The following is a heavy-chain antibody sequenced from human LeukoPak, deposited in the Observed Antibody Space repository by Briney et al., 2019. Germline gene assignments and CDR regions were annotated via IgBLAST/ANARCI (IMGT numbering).Heavy chain of an antibody. D-gene: IGHD2-15*01. J-gene: IGHJ4*02. CDR1: GFTFSSYG. CDR3: AKWGCSGGSCYPFDY. V-gene: IGHV3-30*02. Sequence: GGSLRLSCAASGFTFSSYGMHWVRQAPGKGLEWVAFIRYDGSNKYYADSVKGRFTISRDNSKNTLYLQMNSLRAEDTAVYYCAKWGCSGGSCYPFDYWGQGTLVTVSS. CDR2: IRYDGSNK.